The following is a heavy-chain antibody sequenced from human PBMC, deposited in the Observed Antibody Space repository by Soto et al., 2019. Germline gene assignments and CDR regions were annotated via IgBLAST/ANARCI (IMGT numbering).Heavy chain of an antibody. D-gene: IGHD7-27*01. J-gene: IGHJ5*02. V-gene: IGHV1-69*01. CDR2: IIPMLGKP. CDR1: GDTFGSDS. CDR3: ARLGRGSFDP. Sequence: QVPLVQSGAEVRKPGSSVKVSCQASGDTFGSDSINWVRQAPGQGLEWMGGIIPMLGKPNYAQTFQDRVTITADESANTAYMELRSLRSEDTAVYFCARLGRGSFDPWGQGTPVTVSS.